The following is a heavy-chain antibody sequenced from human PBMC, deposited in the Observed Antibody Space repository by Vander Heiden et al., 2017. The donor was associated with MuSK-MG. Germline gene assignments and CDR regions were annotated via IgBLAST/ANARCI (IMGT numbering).Heavy chain of an antibody. D-gene: IGHD2-21*02. CDR3: ARVGLTFDY. J-gene: IGHJ4*02. CDR2: IYHSGST. V-gene: IGHV4-38-2*02. CDR1: GYSISSGYY. Sequence: QVQLQESGPGLVKPSETLSLTCTVSGYSISSGYYWGWIRQPPGKGLEWTGSIYHSGSTYYNPSLKSRVTISVDTSKNQFSLKLSSVTAADTAVYYCARVGLTFDYWGQGTLVTVSS.